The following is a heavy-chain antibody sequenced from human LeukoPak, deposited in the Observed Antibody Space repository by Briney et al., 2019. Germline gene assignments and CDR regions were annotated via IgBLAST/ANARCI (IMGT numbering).Heavy chain of an antibody. D-gene: IGHD5-24*01. V-gene: IGHV3-23*01. CDR1: GFTFSSYG. Sequence: GGSLRLSCAASGFTFSSYGMSWVRQAPGKGLEWVSAISGSGGSTYYADSVKGRFTISRDNAKNSLYLQMNSLRAEDAAVYYCARRRDAYNVFDYWGQGTLVTVSP. CDR3: ARRRDAYNVFDY. CDR2: ISGSGGST. J-gene: IGHJ4*02.